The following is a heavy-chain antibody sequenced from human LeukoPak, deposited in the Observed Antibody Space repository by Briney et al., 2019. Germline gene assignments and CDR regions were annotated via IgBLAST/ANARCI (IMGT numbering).Heavy chain of an antibody. Sequence: SETLSLTCAVYGGSFSGYYWSWIRQPPGKGPEWIGEINHSGSTNYNPSLKSRVTISVDTSKNQFSPKLSSVTAADTAVYYCARGHLLRYFDWLRSDAFDIWGQGTMVTVSS. J-gene: IGHJ3*02. D-gene: IGHD3-9*01. CDR2: INHSGST. CDR3: ARGHLLRYFDWLRSDAFDI. V-gene: IGHV4-34*01. CDR1: GGSFSGYY.